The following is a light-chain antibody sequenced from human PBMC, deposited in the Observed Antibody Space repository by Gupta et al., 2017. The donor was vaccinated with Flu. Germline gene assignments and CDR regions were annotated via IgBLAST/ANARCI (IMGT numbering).Light chain of an antibody. J-gene: IGKJ1*01. CDR1: QSLLHSNGYNY. V-gene: IGKV2-28*01. CDR2: LGS. CDR3: MQALQTPRT. Sequence: DIVMTQSPLSLPVTPGEPASISCRSSQSLLHSNGYNYLDWYLQKPGPSPQLLIYLGSNRASGVPDRFRGRGSGTDFNLKISRVEAEDVGVYYCMQALQTPRTFGQGTKVEIK.